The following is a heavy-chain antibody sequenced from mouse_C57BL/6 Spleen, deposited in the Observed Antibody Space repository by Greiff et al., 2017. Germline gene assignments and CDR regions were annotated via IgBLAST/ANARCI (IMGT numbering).Heavy chain of an antibody. J-gene: IGHJ1*03. D-gene: IGHD3-3*01. Sequence: EVKLVESGGGLVQPGESLKLSCESNEYEFPSHDMSWVRKTPEKRLELVAAINSDGGSTYYPDTMERRFIISRDNTKKTQYLQMSSLRSEDTALYYCARGGGGLAWYFDVWGTGTTVTVSS. CDR2: INSDGGST. CDR1: EYEFPSHD. CDR3: ARGGGGLAWYFDV. V-gene: IGHV5-2*01.